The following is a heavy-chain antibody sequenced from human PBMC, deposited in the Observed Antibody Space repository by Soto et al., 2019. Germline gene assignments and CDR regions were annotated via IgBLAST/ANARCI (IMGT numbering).Heavy chain of an antibody. Sequence: QVQLVESGGGLVKPGGSLRLSCAASGFTFSDSFMSWSRQTPGKGLEWLSYISGRDGNIYYADSVRGRFTISRDNAKXXXXXXXXXXRAEDTAVYYCAGDQGPNYMAVWGKGTTVTVS. CDR1: GFTFSDSF. J-gene: IGHJ6*03. V-gene: IGHV3-11*01. CDR3: AGDQGPNYMAV. CDR2: ISGRDGNI.